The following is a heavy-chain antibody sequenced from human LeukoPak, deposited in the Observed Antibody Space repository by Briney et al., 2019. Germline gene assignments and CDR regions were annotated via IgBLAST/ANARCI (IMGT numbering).Heavy chain of an antibody. V-gene: IGHV3-30*03. J-gene: IGHJ4*02. CDR3: ARRGYSGYDFLDC. CDR1: GFTLSSYG. CDR2: ISYDGSHQ. Sequence: GGSLRLSCAASGFTLSSYGMHWVRQAPGKGLEWVAIISYDGSHQYYADSVKGRFTISRDNSKNTLYLQMNSLRAEDTAVYYCARRGYSGYDFLDCWGQGTLVTVSS. D-gene: IGHD5-12*01.